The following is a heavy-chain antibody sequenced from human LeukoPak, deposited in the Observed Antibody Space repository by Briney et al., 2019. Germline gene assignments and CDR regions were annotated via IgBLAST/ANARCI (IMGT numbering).Heavy chain of an antibody. D-gene: IGHD1-26*01. J-gene: IGHJ4*02. Sequence: MSSETLSLTCTVSGYSISTGYYWGWIRQPPGKGLEWIGSIYYSGSTYYNPSLKSRVTISVDTSKNQFSLKLSSVTAADTAVYYCARGRVKWELRSGWGYWGQGTLVTVSS. CDR3: ARGRVKWELRSGWGY. CDR1: GYSISTGYY. CDR2: IYYSGST. V-gene: IGHV4-38-2*02.